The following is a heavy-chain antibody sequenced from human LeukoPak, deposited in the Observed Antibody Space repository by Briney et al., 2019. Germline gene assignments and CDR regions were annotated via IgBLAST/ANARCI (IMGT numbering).Heavy chain of an antibody. Sequence: PGGSLRLSCAASGFTFSSYAMSWVRQAPGKGLEWVSAISGSGGSTYYADSVKGRFTISRDNSKNTLYLQMSSLRAEDTAVYYCAKEGEIFGVVITENWFDPWGQGTLVTVSS. CDR2: ISGSGGST. V-gene: IGHV3-23*01. D-gene: IGHD3-3*01. CDR3: AKEGEIFGVVITENWFDP. J-gene: IGHJ5*02. CDR1: GFTFSSYA.